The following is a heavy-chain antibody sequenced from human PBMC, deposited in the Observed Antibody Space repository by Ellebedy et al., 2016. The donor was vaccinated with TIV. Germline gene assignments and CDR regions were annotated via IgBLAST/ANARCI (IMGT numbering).Heavy chain of an antibody. CDR2: ISYDGSNK. CDR3: AKDLVMIVVGTFDY. CDR1: GFTFSSYG. V-gene: IGHV3-30*18. D-gene: IGHD3-22*01. J-gene: IGHJ4*02. Sequence: GGSLRLSXAASGFTFSSYGMHWVRQAPGKGLEWVAVISYDGSNKYYADSVKGRFTISRDNSKNTLYLQMNSLRAEDTAVYYCAKDLVMIVVGTFDYWGQGTLVTVSS.